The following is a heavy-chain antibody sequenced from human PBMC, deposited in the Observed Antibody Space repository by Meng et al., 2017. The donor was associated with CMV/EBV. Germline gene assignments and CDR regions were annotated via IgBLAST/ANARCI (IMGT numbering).Heavy chain of an antibody. CDR2: INPSGGST. J-gene: IGHJ3*02. CDR3: ARDLLGSGVWRFSNAFDI. V-gene: IGHV1-46*01. D-gene: IGHD3-10*01. CDR1: GYTFTSYY. Sequence: ASVKVSCKASGYTFTSYYMHWVRQAPGQGLEWMGIINPSGGSTSYAQKFQGRVTMTRDTSTSTVYMELSSLRSEDTAVYYCARDLLGSGVWRFSNAFDIWGQGTTVTVSS.